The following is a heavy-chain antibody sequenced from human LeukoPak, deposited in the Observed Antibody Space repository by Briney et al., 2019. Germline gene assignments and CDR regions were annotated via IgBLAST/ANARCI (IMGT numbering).Heavy chain of an antibody. CDR3: ARDLYTMVRGVPNWFDP. D-gene: IGHD3-10*01. J-gene: IGHJ5*02. CDR2: INPNSGGT. CDR1: GYTFTGYY. V-gene: IGHV1-2*06. Sequence: ASVKVSCKASGYTFTGYYMHWVRQAPGQGLEWMGRINPNSGGTNYAQKFQGRVTMTRDTSISTAYMELNRLRSDDTAVYYCARDLYTMVRGVPNWFDPWGQGTLVTVSS.